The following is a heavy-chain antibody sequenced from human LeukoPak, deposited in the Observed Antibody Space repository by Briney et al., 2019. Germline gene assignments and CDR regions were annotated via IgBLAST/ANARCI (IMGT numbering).Heavy chain of an antibody. V-gene: IGHV4-59*08. CDR1: GGSISSYY. J-gene: IGHJ2*01. CDR2: IYYSGST. D-gene: IGHD2-15*01. CDR3: ARHGPVRYCSGGSCYLNWYFDL. Sequence: SETLSLTCTVSGGSISSYYWSWIRQPPGKGLEWIGYIYYSGSTNHNPSLKSRVTISVDTSKNQFSLKLSSVTAADTAVYYCARHGPVRYCSGGSCYLNWYFDLWGRGTLVTVSS.